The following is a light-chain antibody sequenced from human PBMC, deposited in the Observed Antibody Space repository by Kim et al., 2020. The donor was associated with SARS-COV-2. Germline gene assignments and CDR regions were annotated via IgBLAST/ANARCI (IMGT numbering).Light chain of an antibody. CDR1: SGYSNYK. Sequence: QLVLTQPPSASASLGASVTLTCTLSSGYSNYKVDWYQQRPGKGPRFVMRVGTGGIVRSKGDGIPDRFSVLGSGLNRYLTIKNIQEEDESDYHCGADHGSGSNFAWVFGGGTQLTVL. CDR3: GADHGSGSNFAWV. V-gene: IGLV9-49*01. J-gene: IGLJ3*02. CDR2: VGTGGIVR.